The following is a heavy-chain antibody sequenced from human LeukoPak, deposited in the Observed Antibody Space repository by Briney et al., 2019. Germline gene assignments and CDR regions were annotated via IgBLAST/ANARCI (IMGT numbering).Heavy chain of an antibody. CDR2: IYYSGST. V-gene: IGHV4-59*08. J-gene: IGHJ4*02. Sequence: PSETLSLTCAVYGGSSSSYYWSWIRQPPGKGLEWIGYIYYSGSTNYNPSLKSRVTISVDTSKNQFSLKLSSVTAADTAVYYCARHEEYSSGWPFDYWGQGTLVTVSS. CDR1: GGSSSSYY. D-gene: IGHD6-19*01. CDR3: ARHEEYSSGWPFDY.